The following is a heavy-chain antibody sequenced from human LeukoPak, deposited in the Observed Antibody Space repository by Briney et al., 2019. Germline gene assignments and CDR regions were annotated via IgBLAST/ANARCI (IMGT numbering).Heavy chain of an antibody. Sequence: PGGSLRLSCVVSGLTFSSFAMSWVRQAPGKGLEWVSAISGSGGSTYYVDSMKGRITISRDNSKNTLYLQMNSLRAEDTAVYYCAAVLPYSSSWWLALDYWGQGTLVTVSS. D-gene: IGHD6-13*01. CDR2: ISGSGGST. CDR3: AAVLPYSSSWWLALDY. V-gene: IGHV3-23*01. J-gene: IGHJ4*02. CDR1: GLTFSSFA.